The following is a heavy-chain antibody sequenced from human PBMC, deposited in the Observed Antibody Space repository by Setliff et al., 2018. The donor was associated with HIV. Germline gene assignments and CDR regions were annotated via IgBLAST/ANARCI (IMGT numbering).Heavy chain of an antibody. CDR1: GGTFSSYA. J-gene: IGHJ4*02. D-gene: IGHD1-1*01. CDR3: ATRGRDLGFDY. CDR2: FLPMLGIS. Sequence: SVKVSCKASGGTFSSYAISWVRQAPGQGLEWMGGFLPMLGISNYAQKFQGRVTITADESTSTAYMELSSLRSEDTAVYYCATRGRDLGFDYWGQGTLVTVSS. V-gene: IGHV1-69*10.